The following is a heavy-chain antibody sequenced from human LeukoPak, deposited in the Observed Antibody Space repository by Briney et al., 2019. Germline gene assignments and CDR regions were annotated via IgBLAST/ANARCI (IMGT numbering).Heavy chain of an antibody. Sequence: SETLSLTCTVSGGSISSINYYWGWIRQPPGKGLECIGSIYYSGRTYYNPSLKSRVTISVDTSKNQFSLKLSSVTAADTAVYYCTRVPVGYYYYMDVWGKGTTVTVSS. V-gene: IGHV4-39*07. CDR3: TRVPVGYYYYMDV. J-gene: IGHJ6*03. CDR1: GGSISSINYY. CDR2: IYYSGRT.